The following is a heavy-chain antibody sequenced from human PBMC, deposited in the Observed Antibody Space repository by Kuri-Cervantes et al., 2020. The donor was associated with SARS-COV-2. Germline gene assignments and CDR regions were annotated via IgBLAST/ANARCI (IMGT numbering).Heavy chain of an antibody. CDR3: ARVRRVRFLEWWIDY. CDR2: IYYSGST. V-gene: IGHV4-59*01. D-gene: IGHD3-3*01. J-gene: IGHJ4*02. CDR1: GGSFSGYY. Sequence: SETLSLTCAVYGGSFSGYYWSWIRQPPGKGLEWIGYIYYSGSTNYNPSLKSRVTISVDTSKNQFSLKLSSVTAADTAVYYCARVRRVRFLEWWIDYWGQGTLVTVSS.